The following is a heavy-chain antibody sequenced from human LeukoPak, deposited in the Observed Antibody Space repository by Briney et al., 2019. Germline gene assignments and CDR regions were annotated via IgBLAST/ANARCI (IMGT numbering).Heavy chain of an antibody. D-gene: IGHD2-15*01. CDR2: IIPIFGTA. V-gene: IGHV1-69*06. Sequence: SVKVSCKASGGTFSSYAISWVRQAPGQGLEWRGGIIPIFGTANYAQKFQGRVTITADKSTSTAYMELSSLRSEDTAVYYCASYYCSGGSCYRDYYYGMDVGGKGPTVTVS. CDR3: ASYYCSGGSCYRDYYYGMDV. CDR1: GGTFSSYA. J-gene: IGHJ6*04.